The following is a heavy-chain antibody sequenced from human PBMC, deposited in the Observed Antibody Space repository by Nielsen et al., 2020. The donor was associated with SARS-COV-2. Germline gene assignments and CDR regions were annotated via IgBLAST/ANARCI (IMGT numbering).Heavy chain of an antibody. D-gene: IGHD5-18*01. V-gene: IGHV4-61*01. Sequence: SETLSLTCTVSGDPVTSGSYYWSWIRQTPVKGLECTAYIVYSGSATYTPPLKSRVTISVDTSKNQFSLTLTSVTAADTGAYYCARQGDVDTNMISYYYYYMDVWGKGTTVTVSS. J-gene: IGHJ6*03. CDR2: IVYSGSA. CDR3: ARQGDVDTNMISYYYYYMDV. CDR1: GDPVTSGSYY.